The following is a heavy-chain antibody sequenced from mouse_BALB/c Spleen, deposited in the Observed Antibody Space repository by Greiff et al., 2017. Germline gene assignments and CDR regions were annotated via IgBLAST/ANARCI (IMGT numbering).Heavy chain of an antibody. CDR3: DGSWGYAMDY. D-gene: IGHD4-1*01. J-gene: IGHJ4*01. Sequence: EVQLQQSGAELVRPGASVKLSCTASGFNIKDYYMYWVKQRPEQGLEWIGWIDPENGDTEYAPKFQGKATMTADTSSNTAYLQLSSLTTEDTAVYYCDGSWGYAMDYWGQGTSVTVSS. V-gene: IGHV14-4*02. CDR2: IDPENGDT. CDR1: GFNIKDYY.